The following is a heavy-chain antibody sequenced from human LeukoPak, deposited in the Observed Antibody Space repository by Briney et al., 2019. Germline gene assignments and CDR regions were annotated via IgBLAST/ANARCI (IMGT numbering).Heavy chain of an antibody. CDR3: ARDSAGYYDILTGYFKSPPYYFDY. D-gene: IGHD3-9*01. CDR1: DYTFTSYG. Sequence: ASVTVSCKASDYTFTSYGISWVRQAPGQGLEWMGWISAYNGNTNYAQKLQGRVTMTTDTSTSTAYMELRSLRSDDTAVYYCARDSAGYYDILTGYFKSPPYYFDYWGQGTLVTVSS. V-gene: IGHV1-18*01. CDR2: ISAYNGNT. J-gene: IGHJ4*02.